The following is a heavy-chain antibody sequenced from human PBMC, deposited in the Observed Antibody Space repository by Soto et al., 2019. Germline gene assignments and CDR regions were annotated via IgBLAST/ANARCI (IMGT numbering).Heavy chain of an antibody. Sequence: GGSLRLSCAASGFTFSSYGMPWVRQAPGKGLEWVAVISYDGSNKYYAESVKDRFTISRDKSKNTLYLQKNSLSTEDTAVNDCAKSGNWNDAYYNYYYMDVWGKGTTVTVSS. V-gene: IGHV3-30*18. D-gene: IGHD1-1*01. CDR3: AKSGNWNDAYYNYYYMDV. J-gene: IGHJ6*03. CDR1: GFTFSSYG. CDR2: ISYDGSNK.